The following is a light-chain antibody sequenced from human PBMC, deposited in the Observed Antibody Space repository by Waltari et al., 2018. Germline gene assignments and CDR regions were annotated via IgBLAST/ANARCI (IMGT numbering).Light chain of an antibody. Sequence: QSVLTPPPSMSAAPGQKLTISCSGGNTNLGNNYVSWYQQLPGTAPKLLIYDTNKRPSGIPDRFSGSRYDTSATLGITGLQTGDEAYYYCATWDSSLNTGVFGGGTKLTVL. CDR2: DTN. CDR1: NTNLGNNY. J-gene: IGLJ3*02. V-gene: IGLV1-51*01. CDR3: ATWDSSLNTGV.